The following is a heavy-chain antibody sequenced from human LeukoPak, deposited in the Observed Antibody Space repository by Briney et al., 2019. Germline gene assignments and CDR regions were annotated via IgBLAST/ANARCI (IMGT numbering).Heavy chain of an antibody. CDR1: GFTFSSYA. CDR2: ISYDGSNK. CDR3: ARDSGNIYYYMDV. D-gene: IGHD2/OR15-2a*01. Sequence: GGSLRLSCAASGFTFSSYAMHWVRQAPGKGLEWVATISYDGSNKYYADSVKGRFTISRDNSKNTPYLQMNSLRAEDTAVYYCARDSGNIYYYMDVWGRGTTVTVSS. J-gene: IGHJ6*03. V-gene: IGHV3-30*01.